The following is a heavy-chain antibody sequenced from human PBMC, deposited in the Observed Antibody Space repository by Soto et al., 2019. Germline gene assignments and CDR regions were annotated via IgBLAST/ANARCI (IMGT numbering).Heavy chain of an antibody. J-gene: IGHJ4*02. V-gene: IGHV4-61*01. CDR3: ARDRILYSGSYRFYFDY. CDR1: GGSVSSGSYY. Sequence: SETLSLTCTVSGGSVSSGSYYWSWIRQPPGKGLEWIGYIYYSGSTNYNPSLKSRVTISVDTSKNQFSLKLSSVTAADTAVYYCARDRILYSGSYRFYFDYWGQGTLVTVSS. CDR2: IYYSGST. D-gene: IGHD1-26*01.